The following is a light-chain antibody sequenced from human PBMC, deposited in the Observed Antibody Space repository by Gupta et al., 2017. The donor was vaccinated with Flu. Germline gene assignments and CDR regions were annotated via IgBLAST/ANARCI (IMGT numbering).Light chain of an antibody. CDR3: QQYDNLPTWT. Sequence: VGDRVTITCQASQDISNYLNWYQQKPGKAPKLLIYDASNLETGVPSRFSGSGSGTDFTFTISSLQPEDIATYYCQQYDNLPTWTFGQGTKVEVK. CDR1: QDISNY. J-gene: IGKJ1*01. CDR2: DAS. V-gene: IGKV1-33*01.